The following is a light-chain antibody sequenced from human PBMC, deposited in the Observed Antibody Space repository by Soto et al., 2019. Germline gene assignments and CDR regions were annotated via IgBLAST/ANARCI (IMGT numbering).Light chain of an antibody. CDR3: QQYNNWPIT. V-gene: IGKV3-15*01. J-gene: IGKJ5*01. CDR2: GAS. CDR1: QSVGTK. Sequence: EIVMTQSPATLSVSPGERANLSCRASQSVGTKLAWYQQTPGQAPRLLIYGASNRATGVPARISGSVSGTEFTLTIASLQSEDFAVYYCQQYNNWPITFGQGTRLEIK.